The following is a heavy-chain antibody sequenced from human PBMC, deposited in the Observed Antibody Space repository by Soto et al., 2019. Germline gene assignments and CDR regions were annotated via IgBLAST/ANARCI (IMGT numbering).Heavy chain of an antibody. V-gene: IGHV3-73*01. J-gene: IGHJ5*02. D-gene: IGHD6-19*01. Sequence: EVQLVESGGGLVQPGGSLDLSCATSGFDFSGSAMHWVRQASGRGLEWLGRIRTKPNSYATIYAASVKDRITISRDDSKKMVYLHMSGLKTEDTAVYYCARPISSGWFDPGGQGTLVSVTS. CDR1: GFDFSGSA. CDR3: ARPISSGWFDP. CDR2: IRTKPNSYAT.